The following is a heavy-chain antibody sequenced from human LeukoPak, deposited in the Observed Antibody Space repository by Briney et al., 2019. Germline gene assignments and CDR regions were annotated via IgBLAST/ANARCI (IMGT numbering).Heavy chain of an antibody. V-gene: IGHV1-18*01. D-gene: IGHD2-2*02. CDR3: ARELEPEVPAAIGSLDY. J-gene: IGHJ4*02. Sequence: ASVKVSCKASGYTFSNYGINWVRQAPGQGLEWMGWISAYNGNTNYAQKLQGRVTMTTDTSTSIAYMELRSLRSDDTAVYYCARELEPEVPAAIGSLDYWGQGTLVTVSS. CDR1: GYTFSNYG. CDR2: ISAYNGNT.